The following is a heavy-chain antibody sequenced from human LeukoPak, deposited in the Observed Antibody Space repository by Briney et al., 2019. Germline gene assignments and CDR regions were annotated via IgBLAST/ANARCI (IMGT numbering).Heavy chain of an antibody. V-gene: IGHV3-21*01. CDR1: GFTFSSYS. CDR2: ISSSSYI. D-gene: IGHD3-10*01. J-gene: IGHJ4*02. Sequence: GGSLRLSCAASGFTFSSYSMNWVRQAPGKGLEWVSSISSSSYIYYADSVKGRFTISRDNAKNSLYLQMNSLRAEDTAVYYCARDWDYYGSGSYVYWGQGTLVTVSS. CDR3: ARDWDYYGSGSYVY.